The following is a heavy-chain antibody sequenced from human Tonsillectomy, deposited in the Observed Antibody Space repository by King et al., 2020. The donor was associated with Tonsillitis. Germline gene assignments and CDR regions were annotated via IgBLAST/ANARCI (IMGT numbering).Heavy chain of an antibody. D-gene: IGHD2-21*02. J-gene: IGHJ4*02. CDR3: ARDRLSGDY. CDR2: INSRGRYI. CDR1: GFTFSDYT. V-gene: IGHV3-21*01. Sequence: VQLVESGGGLVKPGWSLRLSCAASGFTFSDYTINWVRQAPGKGLEWVSSINSRGRYIYYADSVKGRFTISRDNAKNLLFLQMNSLTADDTAVYYWARDRLSGDYWGQGTLVTVSS.